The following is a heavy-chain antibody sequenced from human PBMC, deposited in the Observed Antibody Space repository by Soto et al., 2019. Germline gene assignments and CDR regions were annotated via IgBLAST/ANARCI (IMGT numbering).Heavy chain of an antibody. J-gene: IGHJ5*02. D-gene: IGHD3-10*01. CDR2: IFWDDDK. Sequence: SGPTLVNPTETLTLTCTFSGFSLTSSGVGVGWIRQPPGKALEWLAVIFWDDDKRYSPILESRLTITKDTSKNQVVLTLTNMDPVDTATYYCARKTGVPPIRAGWFDPWGQGTTVTVSS. CDR3: ARKTGVPPIRAGWFDP. CDR1: GFSLTSSGVG. V-gene: IGHV2-5*02.